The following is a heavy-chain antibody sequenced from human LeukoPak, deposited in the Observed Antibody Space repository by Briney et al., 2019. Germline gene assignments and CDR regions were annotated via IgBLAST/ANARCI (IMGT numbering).Heavy chain of an antibody. CDR1: GFSISSGGYS. V-gene: IGHV4-30-2*01. D-gene: IGHD3-10*01. CDR3: ASDSYYYGSGSYVY. CDR2: IYHSGST. J-gene: IGHJ4*02. Sequence: SQTLSLTCAVSGFSISSGGYSWSWLRQPPGKGLEWIGYIYHSGSTYYNPSLKSRVTISVDRSKNQFSLKLSSVTAADTAVYYCASDSYYYGSGSYVYWGQGTLVTVSS.